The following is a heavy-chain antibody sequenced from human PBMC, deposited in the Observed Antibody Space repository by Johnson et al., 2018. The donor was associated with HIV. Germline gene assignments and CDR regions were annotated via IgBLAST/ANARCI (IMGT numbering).Heavy chain of an antibody. V-gene: IGHV3-30*03. CDR3: ARMMYSRGAFDI. CDR1: GFTFSSYG. Sequence: QVQLVESGGGVVQPGRSLRLSCAASGFTFSSYGMHWVRQAPGKGLEWVAVISYDGSNKYYADSVKGRFTISRENAKNSLYLQMNSLRAGDTAVYYCARMMYSRGAFDIWGQGTMVTVSS. J-gene: IGHJ3*02. CDR2: ISYDGSNK. D-gene: IGHD6-13*01.